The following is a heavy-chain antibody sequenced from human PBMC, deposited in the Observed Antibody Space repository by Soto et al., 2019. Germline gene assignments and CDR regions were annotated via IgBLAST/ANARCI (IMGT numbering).Heavy chain of an antibody. D-gene: IGHD6-13*01. V-gene: IGHV1-69*04. CDR3: ARDGDSSSYNFDY. CDR2: IIPILGIA. Sequence: GASVKVSCKASGGTFSSYTITCVRQAPGQGLEWMGRIIPILGIANYAQKLQGRVTITADKSTSTAYMELSSLRSEDTAVDYCARDGDSSSYNFDYWGQGTLVTVSS. CDR1: GGTFSSYT. J-gene: IGHJ4*02.